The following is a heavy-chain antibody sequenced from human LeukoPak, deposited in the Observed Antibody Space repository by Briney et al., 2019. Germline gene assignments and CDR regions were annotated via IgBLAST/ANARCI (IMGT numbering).Heavy chain of an antibody. CDR3: ARSGYIVVVTALYAFDI. V-gene: IGHV4-31*03. CDR2: IYYSGST. D-gene: IGHD2-21*02. J-gene: IGHJ3*02. CDR1: GGSISSGGYY. Sequence: PSETLSLTCTVSGGSISSGGYYWSWIRQHPGKGLEWIGYIYYSGSTYYNPSLKSRVTISVDTSKNQFSLKLSSVTAADTAVYYCARSGYIVVVTALYAFDIWGQGTMVTVSS.